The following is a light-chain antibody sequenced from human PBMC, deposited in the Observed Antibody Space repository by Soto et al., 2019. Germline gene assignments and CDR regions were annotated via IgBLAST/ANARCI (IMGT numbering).Light chain of an antibody. CDR2: GAS. CDR3: QQYNNWPPWK. J-gene: IGKJ1*01. V-gene: IGKV3-15*01. Sequence: ESVLTQSPGTLSLAPGERATLSCSAIQSVSSTFLAWYQQKPGQAPRLLIYGASTRATGIPARFSGSGSGTEFTLTISSLQSEDFAVYYCQQYNNWPPWKFGHGPTGDLK. CDR1: QSVSST.